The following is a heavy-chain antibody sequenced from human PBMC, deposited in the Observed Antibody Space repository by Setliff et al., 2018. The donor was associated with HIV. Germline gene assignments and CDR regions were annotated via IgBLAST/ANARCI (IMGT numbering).Heavy chain of an antibody. D-gene: IGHD2-8*01. CDR2: IFYTGST. V-gene: IGHV4-39*01. CDR3: ARRGRDGVLIVFATGFDP. CDR1: GGSISSSTHY. J-gene: IGHJ5*02. Sequence: SETLSLTCSVSGGSISSSTHYWGWIRQPPGKGLEWIGDIFYTGSTYYNPSLKSRVAISVDTSENQFSLKLNSVTAADTAVYYCARRGRDGVLIVFATGFDPWGQGTLVTVSS.